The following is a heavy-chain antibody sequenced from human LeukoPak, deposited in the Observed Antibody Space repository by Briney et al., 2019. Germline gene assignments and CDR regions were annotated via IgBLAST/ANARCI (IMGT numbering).Heavy chain of an antibody. J-gene: IGHJ4*02. CDR1: GGSFSGYY. V-gene: IGHV4-34*01. CDR3: ARGRVTPYFDY. Sequence: PSETLSLTCAVYGGSFSGYYWGWIRQPPGKGLEWIGEINHSGSTNYNPSLKSRVTISVDTSKNQFSLKLSSVTAADTAVYYCARGRVTPYFDYWGQGTLVTVSS. CDR2: INHSGST. D-gene: IGHD4-23*01.